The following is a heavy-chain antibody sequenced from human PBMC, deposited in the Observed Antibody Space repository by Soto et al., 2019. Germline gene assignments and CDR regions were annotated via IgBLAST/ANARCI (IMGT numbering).Heavy chain of an antibody. CDR3: ARCYSSRGTYGMDV. J-gene: IGHJ6*02. CDR2: ISYDGSNK. D-gene: IGHD6-13*01. V-gene: IGHV3-30-3*01. CDR1: GFTFSSYA. Sequence: GESLKISCAASGFTFSSYAMHWVRQAPGKGLEWVAVISYDGSNKYYADSVKGRFTISRDNSKNTLYLQMNSLRAEDTAVYYCARCYSSRGTYGMDVWGQGTTVTVSS.